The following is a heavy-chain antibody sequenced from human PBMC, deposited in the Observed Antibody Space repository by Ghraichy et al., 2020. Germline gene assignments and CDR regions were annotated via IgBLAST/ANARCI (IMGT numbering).Heavy chain of an antibody. J-gene: IGHJ6*02. CDR3: VLQQQPPEGDYYYGMDV. Sequence: SETLSLTCTVSGGSISSSSYYWGWIRQPPGKGLEWIGSIYYSGSTYYNPSLKSRVTISVDTSKNQFSLKLSSVTAADTAVYYCVLQQQPPEGDYYYGMDVWGQGTTVTVSS. CDR1: GGSISSSSYY. D-gene: IGHD6-13*01. CDR2: IYYSGST. V-gene: IGHV4-39*07.